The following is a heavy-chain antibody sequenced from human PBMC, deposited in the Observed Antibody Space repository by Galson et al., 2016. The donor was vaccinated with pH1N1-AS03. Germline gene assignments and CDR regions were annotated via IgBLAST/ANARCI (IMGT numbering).Heavy chain of an antibody. CDR3: AKGGYCSSLSCRSPSGLMDV. J-gene: IGHJ6*04. D-gene: IGHD2-2*01. V-gene: IGHV3-7*03. CDR2: IKEDGSEK. CDR1: GFTFSTYW. Sequence: SLRLSCAASGFTFSTYWMSWVRQAPGKGLEWVANIKEDGSEKSYVDSVKGRFTISRDNSKNSLYLQMNSLRVEDTAVYYCAKGGYCSSLSCRSPSGLMDVWGKGTTVTVSA.